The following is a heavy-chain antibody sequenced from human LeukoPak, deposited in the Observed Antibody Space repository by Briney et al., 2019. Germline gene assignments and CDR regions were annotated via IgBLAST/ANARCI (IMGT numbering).Heavy chain of an antibody. CDR2: ISAYNGNT. Sequence: ASVKVSCKASGYTFTSYGISWVRQAPGQGLEWMGWISAYNGNTNYAQKLQVRVTMTTDTSTSTAYMELRSLRSDDTAVYYCARDQLYYYYDSSGYYCYWGQGTLVTVSS. CDR3: ARDQLYYYYDSSGYYCY. J-gene: IGHJ4*02. CDR1: GYTFTSYG. D-gene: IGHD3-22*01. V-gene: IGHV1-18*01.